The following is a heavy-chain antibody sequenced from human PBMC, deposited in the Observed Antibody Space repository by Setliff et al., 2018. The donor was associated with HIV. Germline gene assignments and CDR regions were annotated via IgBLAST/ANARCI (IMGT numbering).Heavy chain of an antibody. Sequence: ASVKVSCKVSGYTITELAMHWVRQAPGKGLEWMGGFDPQHGETIYAQKFQERVTITRDMSTSTSYMELTNLRSEDTAVYYCAARPGVDSSGYYDYYYMDVWAKGTTVTVSS. D-gene: IGHD3-22*01. CDR3: AARPGVDSSGYYDYYYMDV. V-gene: IGHV1-24*01. CDR1: GYTITELA. J-gene: IGHJ6*03. CDR2: FDPQHGET.